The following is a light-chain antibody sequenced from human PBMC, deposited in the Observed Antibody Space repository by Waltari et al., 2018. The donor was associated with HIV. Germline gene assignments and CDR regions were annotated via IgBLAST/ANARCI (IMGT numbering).Light chain of an antibody. CDR1: AVAIGSLP. Sequence: QSALTHPASVSGSPGRSFTFSSHSTAVAIGSLPFWLWYQQFPGRAPQPIISGGSIRSSRVSHRFSASNSGKTASLTISGLQTADEAIYYCCAYVGTLTPAFGGGTQLTVL. CDR2: GGS. CDR3: CAYVGTLTPA. V-gene: IGLV2-23*01. J-gene: IGLJ3*02.